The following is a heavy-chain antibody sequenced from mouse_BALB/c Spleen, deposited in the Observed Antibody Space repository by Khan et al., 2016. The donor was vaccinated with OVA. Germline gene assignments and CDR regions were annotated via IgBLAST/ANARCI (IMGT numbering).Heavy chain of an antibody. CDR2: ISSDGDYT. Sequence: EVKVVESGGDLVKPGGSLKLSCAASGFTFSSYSMSWVRQTPDKRLEWVATISSDGDYTYYPDSVKGRFTISRDNAKNTLYLQMSSLKSEDTAMYYCAIHLTGSFAYWGQGTLVTVSA. D-gene: IGHD4-1*01. CDR3: AIHLTGSFAY. V-gene: IGHV5-6*01. J-gene: IGHJ3*01. CDR1: GFTFSSYS.